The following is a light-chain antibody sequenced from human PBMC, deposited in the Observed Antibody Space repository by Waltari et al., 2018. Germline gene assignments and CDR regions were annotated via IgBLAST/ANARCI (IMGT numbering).Light chain of an antibody. CDR3: NLYACSSSSV. J-gene: IGLJ3*02. Sequence: QSALTQPASVSGSPGQSITISCTGTSSDVGFYNYVSWYQHHPGKAPKLIIYDVSERPSGVVNRFSGSQSGNTSSLTISGLQAEDEGDYFCNLYACSSSSVFGGGTKLTVL. V-gene: IGLV2-14*03. CDR2: DVS. CDR1: SSDVGFYNY.